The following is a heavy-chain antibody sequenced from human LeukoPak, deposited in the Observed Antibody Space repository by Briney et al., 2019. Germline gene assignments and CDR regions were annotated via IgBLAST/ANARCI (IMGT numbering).Heavy chain of an antibody. CDR3: ARVGQQLTFDY. D-gene: IGHD6-13*01. CDR1: GYTFTSYY. V-gene: IGHV1-46*01. J-gene: IGHJ4*02. Sequence: ASVKVSCKASGYTFTSYYMHWVRQAPGQGLEWMGIINPSGGSTSYAQKFQGRVTITADKSTSTAYMELSSLRSEDTAVYYCARVGQQLTFDYWGQGTLVTVSS. CDR2: INPSGGST.